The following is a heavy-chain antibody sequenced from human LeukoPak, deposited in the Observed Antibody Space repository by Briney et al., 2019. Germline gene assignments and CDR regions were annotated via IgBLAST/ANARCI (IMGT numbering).Heavy chain of an antibody. J-gene: IGHJ4*02. CDR1: GFTFSSNY. CDR2: IYSGGST. D-gene: IGHD2-15*01. CDR3: ARRDIVVVVSASDY. Sequence: PGGSLRLSCAASGFTFSSNYMSWVRQAPGKGLEWVSVIYSGGSTYYADSVKGRFTISRDNSKNTVFLQMNSLTVDDTAVYYCARRDIVVVVSASDYWGQGTLVTVSP. V-gene: IGHV3-66*01.